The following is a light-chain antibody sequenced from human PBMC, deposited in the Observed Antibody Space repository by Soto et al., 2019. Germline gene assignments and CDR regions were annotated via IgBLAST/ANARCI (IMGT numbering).Light chain of an antibody. Sequence: EIVLTQSPATLSLSPGEGDTLSCRASQSISSYLAWYQQKPGQAPRLLIYDASSRATGIPARFSGSGSGTDFTLTISSLEPEDFAVYYCQQRSDWPPWTFGQGTKVEIK. CDR2: DAS. J-gene: IGKJ1*01. CDR1: QSISSY. V-gene: IGKV3-11*01. CDR3: QQRSDWPPWT.